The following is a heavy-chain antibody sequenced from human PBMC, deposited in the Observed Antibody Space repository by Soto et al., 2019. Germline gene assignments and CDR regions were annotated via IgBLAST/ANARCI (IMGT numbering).Heavy chain of an antibody. D-gene: IGHD4-17*01. J-gene: IGHJ4*02. CDR3: ARGPRKTSVTTSIDH. CDR2: IWYDGSYK. CDR1: GFTFSNYG. Sequence: GGSLRLSCAVSGFTFSNYGMHWVRQAPGKGLEWVAVIWYDGSYKYYEDSVKGRFTISRDNSKNTLYLQMNSLRVEDTAVYYCARGPRKTSVTTSIDHGGQGTQVTVSS. V-gene: IGHV3-33*01.